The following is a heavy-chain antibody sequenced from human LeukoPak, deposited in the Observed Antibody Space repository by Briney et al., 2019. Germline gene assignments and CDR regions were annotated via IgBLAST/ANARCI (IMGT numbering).Heavy chain of an antibody. CDR3: AGGGYCSGGSCYSY. J-gene: IGHJ4*02. V-gene: IGHV4-4*07. CDR2: IYTSGST. Sequence: SETLSLTCTVSGGSISSYYWSWIRQPAGKGLEWIGRIYTSGSTNYNPSLKSRVTMSVDTSKNQFSLKLSSVTAADTAVYYCAGGGYCSGGSCYSYWGQGTLVTVSS. D-gene: IGHD2-15*01. CDR1: GGSISSYY.